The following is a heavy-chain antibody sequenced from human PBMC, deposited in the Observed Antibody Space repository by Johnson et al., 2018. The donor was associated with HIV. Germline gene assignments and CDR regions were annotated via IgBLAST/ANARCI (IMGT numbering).Heavy chain of an antibody. Sequence: QEQLVESGGGVVQPGRSLRLSCAASGFTFSSYAMHWVRQAPGKGLEWVAVISYDGSHKYYLDSVKGRFTISRDNSKNTLYLQMNSLTAEDTAVYYCAKPQWVSSGAFDIWGQGTMVTVSS. CDR3: AKPQWVSSGAFDI. V-gene: IGHV3-30*18. D-gene: IGHD3-3*01. J-gene: IGHJ3*02. CDR1: GFTFSSYA. CDR2: ISYDGSHK.